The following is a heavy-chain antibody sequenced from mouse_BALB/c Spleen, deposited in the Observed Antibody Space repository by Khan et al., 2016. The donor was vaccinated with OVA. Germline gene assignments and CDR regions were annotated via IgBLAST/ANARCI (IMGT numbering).Heavy chain of an antibody. D-gene: IGHD1-1*01. V-gene: IGHV3-2*02. CDR2: ISYSGRT. CDR1: GYSITSDYA. CDR3: VRSVTITTVVATDFDY. J-gene: IGHJ2*01. Sequence: EVQLQESGPGLVKPSQSLSLTCTVTGYSITSDYAWNWIRQFPGNKLEWVGYISYSGRTSYNPSLKSRISITRDTSKNQFFLQLNSVTTEDTATXYCVRSVTITTVVATDFDYWGQGTTLTVSS.